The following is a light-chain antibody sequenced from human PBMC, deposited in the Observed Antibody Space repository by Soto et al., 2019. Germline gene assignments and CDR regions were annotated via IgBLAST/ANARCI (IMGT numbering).Light chain of an antibody. CDR2: ADS. J-gene: IGKJ4*01. CDR3: QQYNNWPRAT. Sequence: EIVLTQSPATLSLSPGERATLSCRASQSISGYLGWYQQKPGQAPRLLIYADSNRATGIPARFSGSGSGRDFTLTISSLEPEDFSVYYCQQYNNWPRATFGGGTKVDIK. CDR1: QSISGY. V-gene: IGKV3-11*02.